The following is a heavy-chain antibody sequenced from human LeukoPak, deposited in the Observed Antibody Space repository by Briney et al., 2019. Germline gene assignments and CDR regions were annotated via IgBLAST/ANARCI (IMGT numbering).Heavy chain of an antibody. CDR3: ARRLITGHHYNWFDP. CDR1: GGSISSYY. J-gene: IGHJ5*02. V-gene: IGHV4-4*07. Sequence: SETLSLTCTVSGGSISSYYWSWIRQPAGKGLEWIGRIYASGSTNYNPSLKSRVTMSVDTSKNQFSLKLSSVTAADTAVYYCARRLITGHHYNWFDPWGQGTLVTVSS. D-gene: IGHD1-20*01. CDR2: IYASGST.